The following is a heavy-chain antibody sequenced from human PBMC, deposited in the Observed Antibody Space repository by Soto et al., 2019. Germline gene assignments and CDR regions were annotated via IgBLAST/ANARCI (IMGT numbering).Heavy chain of an antibody. CDR2: ISSDGSDK. V-gene: IGHV3-30*04. D-gene: IGHD3-10*01. CDR1: GFTFSSYA. CDR3: AVRGVITTGLDY. J-gene: IGHJ4*02. Sequence: GGSLRLSCAASGFTFSSYAMHWVRQAPGKGLEWVAVISSDGSDKYYADSVKGRFTISRDNSKNTLYLQMNSLRAEDTAVYYCAVRGVITTGLDYWGQGTLVTVSS.